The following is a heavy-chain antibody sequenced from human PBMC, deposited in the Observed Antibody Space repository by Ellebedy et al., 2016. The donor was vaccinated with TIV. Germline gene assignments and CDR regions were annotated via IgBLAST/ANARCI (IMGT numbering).Heavy chain of an antibody. CDR1: GFTFSTYW. J-gene: IGHJ5*02. V-gene: IGHV3-7*03. CDR2: IKQDGSET. D-gene: IGHD3-10*01. Sequence: GESLKISCAASGFTFSTYWMSWVRQAPGKGLERVAIIKQDGSETYYVDSVKGRFTISRDNAKTSLYLQMNSLRVEDTAMYYCARVCCYFDSRSNPNWFDPWGQGTLVTVSS. CDR3: ARVCCYFDSRSNPNWFDP.